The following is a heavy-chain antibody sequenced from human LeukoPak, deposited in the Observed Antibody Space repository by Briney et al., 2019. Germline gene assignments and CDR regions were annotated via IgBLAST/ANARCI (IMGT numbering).Heavy chain of an antibody. J-gene: IGHJ4*02. Sequence: SVKVSCKASGGTFSSYAISWVRQAPGQGLEWMGVILPIFGTANYAHTFQGRVTITADKSTSTVYMQTNSLRAEDTAGYYCARSAREYQLPYSGYFDYWGQGTVVTVSS. V-gene: IGHV1-69*06. CDR1: GGTFSSYA. CDR2: ILPIFGTA. D-gene: IGHD2-2*01. CDR3: ARSAREYQLPYSGYFDY.